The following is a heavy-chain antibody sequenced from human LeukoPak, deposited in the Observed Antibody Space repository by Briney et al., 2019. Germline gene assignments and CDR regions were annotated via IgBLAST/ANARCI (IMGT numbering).Heavy chain of an antibody. D-gene: IGHD2-8*01. V-gene: IGHV3-23*01. CDR2: INNSGGST. J-gene: IGHJ4*02. Sequence: GGSLRLSCATSGFTFSTYTMSWVRQAPGKGLEWVAIINNSGGSTYSADSVKGRFTVSRDNSKNTLYLQMDSLRAEDTALYYCAKDGYCSNDICHGDFDYWGQGTLVTVSS. CDR1: GFTFSTYT. CDR3: AKDGYCSNDICHGDFDY.